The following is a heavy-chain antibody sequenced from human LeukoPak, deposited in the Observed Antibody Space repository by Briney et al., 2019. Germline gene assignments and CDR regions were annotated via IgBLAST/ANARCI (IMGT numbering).Heavy chain of an antibody. V-gene: IGHV4-4*07. CDR2: IYTSGST. Sequence: PSETLSLTCTVSGGSISSYYWSWIRQPAGKGLEWMGRIYTSGSTSYNPSLKSRVTMSVDTSKSQFSLNLMSVTAADTAVYYCTRDTGTTGEVKFDPWGQGTLVTVSS. J-gene: IGHJ5*02. CDR3: TRDTGTTGEVKFDP. CDR1: GGSISSYY. D-gene: IGHD4-17*01.